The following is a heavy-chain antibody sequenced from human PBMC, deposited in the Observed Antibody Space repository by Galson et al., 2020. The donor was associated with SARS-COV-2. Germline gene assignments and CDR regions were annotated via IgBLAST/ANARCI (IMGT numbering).Heavy chain of an antibody. CDR2: IYYSGST. CDR1: GGSISSGGYS. D-gene: IGHD3-22*01. CDR3: ARGDYDSSGYYYYYYGMDV. V-gene: IGHV4-30-4*07. J-gene: IGHJ6*02. Sequence: SETLSLTCAVSGGSISSGGYSWSWIRQPPGKGLEWIGYIYYSGSTYYNPSLKSRVTISVDTSKNQFSLKLSSVTAADTAVYYCARGDYDSSGYYYYYYGMDVWGQGTTVTVSS.